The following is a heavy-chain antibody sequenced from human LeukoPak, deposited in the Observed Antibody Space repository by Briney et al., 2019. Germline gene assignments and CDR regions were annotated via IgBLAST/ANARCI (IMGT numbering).Heavy chain of an antibody. CDR2: IDPSDSYT. CDR1: GYSLTSYL. CDR3: ARLFDPGYCYSTNCYDY. V-gene: IGHV5-10-1*01. J-gene: IGHJ4*02. Sequence: GESLRISCKGSGYSLTSYLISWVRQMPGKGLEWMGRIDPSDSYTNYSPSFQGHVTISADKSNTTAYLQWSSLKASDTAMYYCARLFDPGYCYSTNCYDYWGQGTLVTVSS. D-gene: IGHD2-2*01.